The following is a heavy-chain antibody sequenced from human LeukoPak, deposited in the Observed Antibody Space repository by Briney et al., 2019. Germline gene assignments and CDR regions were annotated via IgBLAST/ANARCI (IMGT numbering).Heavy chain of an antibody. V-gene: IGHV5-10-1*01. J-gene: IGHJ6*02. CDR3: ARQPIAYIFYGMDV. CDR1: GXSFTSYC. Sequence: GESLKISFKGSGXSFTSYCISWVRQMPGKGLEWMGRIDPSDSYTNYSPSFQGHVTISADKSISTAYLQWSSLKASDTAMYYCARQPIAYIFYGMDVWGQGTTVTVSS. D-gene: IGHD2-21*01. CDR2: IDPSDSYT.